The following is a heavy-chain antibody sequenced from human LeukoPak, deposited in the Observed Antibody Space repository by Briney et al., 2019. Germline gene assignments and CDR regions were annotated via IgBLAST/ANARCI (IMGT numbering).Heavy chain of an antibody. CDR2: ISSTSAYI. Sequence: GGSLRLSCAGSGFALRSYSFAWVRQAPGKGLEWVSSISSTSAYIYYADSVKGRFTISRSNPDNLVFLQMNSLEAEDTAVYYCARGSYYGSGSYFFDYWGQGTLVTVSS. CDR3: ARGSYYGSGSYFFDY. CDR1: GFALRSYS. J-gene: IGHJ4*02. D-gene: IGHD3-10*01. V-gene: IGHV3-21*01.